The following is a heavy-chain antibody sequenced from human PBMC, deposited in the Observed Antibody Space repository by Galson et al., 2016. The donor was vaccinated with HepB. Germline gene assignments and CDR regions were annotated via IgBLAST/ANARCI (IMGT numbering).Heavy chain of an antibody. J-gene: IGHJ5*02. CDR1: GFTFTSFS. V-gene: IGHV3-21*06. CDR2: ISSSSSHT. D-gene: IGHD6-19*01. Sequence: SLRLSCAVSGFTFTSFSMNWVRQAPGKGLEWVSYISSSSSHTNYADSVKGRFTISRDNANNSLYLQMNSLRVEDTAVYYCARVDYGSGWREGWFDPWGQGTLVTVSS. CDR3: ARVDYGSGWREGWFDP.